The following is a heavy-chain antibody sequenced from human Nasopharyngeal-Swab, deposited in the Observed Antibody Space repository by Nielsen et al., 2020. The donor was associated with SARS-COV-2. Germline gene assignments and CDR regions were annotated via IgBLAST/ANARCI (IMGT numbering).Heavy chain of an antibody. Sequence: SETLSLTCTVSGCSISSSSYYWGWIRQPPGKGLEWIGSIYYSGSTYYNPSLKSRVTISVDTSKNQFSLKLSSVTAADTAVYYCARHQEFTIFGVVIRGAFDIWGQGTMVTVSS. CDR1: GCSISSSSYY. D-gene: IGHD3-3*01. CDR2: IYYSGST. V-gene: IGHV4-39*01. J-gene: IGHJ3*02. CDR3: ARHQEFTIFGVVIRGAFDI.